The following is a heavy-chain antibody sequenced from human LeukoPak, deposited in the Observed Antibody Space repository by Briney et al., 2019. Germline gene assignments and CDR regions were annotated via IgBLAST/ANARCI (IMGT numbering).Heavy chain of an antibody. J-gene: IGHJ5*02. CDR1: GFAFSRYA. CDR3: TKDRLCSGWYNYFDP. V-gene: IGHV3-23*01. CDR2: ISGSGDST. D-gene: IGHD6-19*01. Sequence: PGGSLRLSCVASGFAFSRYAMSWVRQAPGKGLEWVSAISGSGDSTYYADSVKGRFSISRDKSRNALYLQMNSLRAEDTAVYYCTKDRLCSGWYNYFDPWGQGTLFTVSS.